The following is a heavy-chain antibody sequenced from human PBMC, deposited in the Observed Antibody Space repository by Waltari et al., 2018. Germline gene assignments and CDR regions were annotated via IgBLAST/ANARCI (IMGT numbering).Heavy chain of an antibody. CDR2: LYYSGST. CDR1: GDSISSSSYY. CDR3: ARRADFWSDYYHTVDAFDI. J-gene: IGHJ3*02. V-gene: IGHV4-39*01. D-gene: IGHD3-3*01. Sequence: QLQLQASGPGLVKPSETLSLTCTVSGDSISSSSYYWGWIRQPPGKGLEWIGSLYYSGSTYYNPSLKSRVTISVDTSKNQFSLKLSSVTAADTAVYYCARRADFWSDYYHTVDAFDIWGQGTMVTVSS.